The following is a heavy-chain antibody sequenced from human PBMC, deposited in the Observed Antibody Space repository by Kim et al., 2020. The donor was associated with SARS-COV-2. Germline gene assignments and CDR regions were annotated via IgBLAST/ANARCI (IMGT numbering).Heavy chain of an antibody. J-gene: IGHJ2*01. CDR3: ARTSSGWYRYFDL. CDR1: GGSISSSNW. V-gene: IGHV4-4*02. Sequence: SETLSLTCAVSGGSISSSNWWSWVRQSPGKGLEWIGEIYHTESANYNPSLKSRLTISVDKSKNQFSLKLSSVTAADTAVYYCARTSSGWYRYFDLWGRGTLVTVSS. D-gene: IGHD6-19*01. CDR2: IYHTESA.